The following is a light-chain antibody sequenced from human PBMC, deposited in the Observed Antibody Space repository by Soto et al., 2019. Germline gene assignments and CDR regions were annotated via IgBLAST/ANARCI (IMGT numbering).Light chain of an antibody. Sequence: DIQMTQSPSSVSASVGDRVTITCRASQDISTWLAWYQQKPGKAPKLLIYAASSLQSGVPSRFSASGSGTDFTLTISSLQPEDFATYYCQQANSFLSITFGQGTRVEIK. CDR3: QQANSFLSIT. CDR2: AAS. J-gene: IGKJ5*01. CDR1: QDISTW. V-gene: IGKV1-12*01.